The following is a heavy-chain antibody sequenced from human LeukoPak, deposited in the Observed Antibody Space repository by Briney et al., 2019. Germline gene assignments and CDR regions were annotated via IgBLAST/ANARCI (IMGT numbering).Heavy chain of an antibody. J-gene: IGHJ3*02. CDR2: ISSSSSYI. CDR1: GFTFSSYS. Sequence: GRSLRLSCAASGFTFSSYSMNWVRQAPGKGLEWVSSISSSSSYIYYADSVKGRFTISRDNAKNSPYLQMNSLRAEDTAVYYCARAGTWLQLEYAFDIWGQGTMVTVSS. CDR3: ARAGTWLQLEYAFDI. V-gene: IGHV3-21*04. D-gene: IGHD5-24*01.